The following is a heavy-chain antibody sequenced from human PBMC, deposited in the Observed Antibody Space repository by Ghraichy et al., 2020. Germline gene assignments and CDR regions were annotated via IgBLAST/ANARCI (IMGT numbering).Heavy chain of an antibody. J-gene: IGHJ5*02. CDR3: AHRRPGIAYYYDSSGNWFDP. CDR1: GFSLSTSGVG. CDR2: IYWNDDK. V-gene: IGHV2-5*01. Sequence: SGPTLVKPTQTLTLTCTFSGFSLSTSGVGVGWIRQPPGKALEWLALIYWNDDKRYSPSLKSRLTITKDTSKNQVVLTMTNMDPVDTATYYCAHRRPGIAYYYDSSGNWFDPWGQGTLVTVSS. D-gene: IGHD3-22*01.